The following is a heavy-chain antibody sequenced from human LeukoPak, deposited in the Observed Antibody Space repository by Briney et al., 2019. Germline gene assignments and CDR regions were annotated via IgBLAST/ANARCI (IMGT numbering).Heavy chain of an antibody. CDR1: GFTFSNYW. CDR2: IKRDGSDN. J-gene: IGHJ4*02. D-gene: IGHD6-19*01. CDR3: ARALYNRGWYPDYFDS. Sequence: EGSLRLSCAASGFTFSNYWMSWVRQAPGKGLEWVANIKRDGSDNYYVGSVEGRFTISRDNAKNSLYLQMSSLRAEDTAIYYCARALYNRGWYPDYFDSWGQGTLVTVSA. V-gene: IGHV3-7*01.